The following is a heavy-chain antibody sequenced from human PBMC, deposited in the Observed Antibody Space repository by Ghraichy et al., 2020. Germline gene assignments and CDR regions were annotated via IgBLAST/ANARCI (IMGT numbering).Heavy chain of an antibody. CDR2: IIPIFGTA. D-gene: IGHD2-2*01. V-gene: IGHV1-69*13. Sequence: SVKVSCKASGGTFSSYAISWVRQAPGQGLEWMGRIIPIFGTANYAQKFQGRVTITADESTSTAYMELSSLRSEDTAVYYCARDNGRSSTSSSVLKVWLWGGYYMYGWGKGTTITVSS. CDR3: ARDNGRSSTSSSVLKVWLWGGYYMYG. CDR1: GGTFSSYA. J-gene: IGHJ6*03.